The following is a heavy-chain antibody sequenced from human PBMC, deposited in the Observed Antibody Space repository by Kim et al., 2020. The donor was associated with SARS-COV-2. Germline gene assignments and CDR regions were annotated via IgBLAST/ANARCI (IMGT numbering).Heavy chain of an antibody. J-gene: IGHJ6*02. CDR3: AKTNRGNYYYCMDV. Sequence: GGSLRLSCAASGFTFSIFGMHWVRQAPGKGLEWVALISYDGINKYYSDSVKGRFIISRDNSKNTLFLQMNSLRAEDTAVYYCAKTNRGNYYYCMDVWGRGTTVTVSS. D-gene: IGHD2-8*01. CDR1: GFTFSIFG. V-gene: IGHV3-30*18. CDR2: ISYDGINK.